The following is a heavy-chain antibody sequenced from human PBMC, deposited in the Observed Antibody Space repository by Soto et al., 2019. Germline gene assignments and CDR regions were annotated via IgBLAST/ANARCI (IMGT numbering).Heavy chain of an antibody. CDR1: GGTFSSYA. CDR3: ARSCTNGVCYPDGGDYYYGMDV. Sequence: RASVKVSCKASGGTFSSYAISWVRQAPGQGLEWIGGIIPIFGTANYAQKFQGRVTITADESTSTAYMELSSLRSEDTAVYYCARSCTNGVCYPDGGDYYYGMDVWGQGTTVTVSS. J-gene: IGHJ6*02. V-gene: IGHV1-69*13. CDR2: IIPIFGTA. D-gene: IGHD2-8*01.